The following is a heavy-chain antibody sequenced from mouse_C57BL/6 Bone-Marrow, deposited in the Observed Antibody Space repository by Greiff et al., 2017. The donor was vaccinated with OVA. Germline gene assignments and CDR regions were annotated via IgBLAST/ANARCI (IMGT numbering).Heavy chain of an antibody. D-gene: IGHD2-5*01. J-gene: IGHJ3*01. CDR1: GFSLSTFGMG. CDR2: IWWDDDK. Sequence: QVQLKQSGPGILQPSQTLSLTCSFSGFSLSTFGMGVGWIRQPSGKGLEWLAHIWWDDDKYYNPALKSRLTISKDTSKNQVFLKIANVDTADTATYYCARIRALYYSNYGFAYWCQGTLVTVSA. V-gene: IGHV8-8*01. CDR3: ARIRALYYSNYGFAY.